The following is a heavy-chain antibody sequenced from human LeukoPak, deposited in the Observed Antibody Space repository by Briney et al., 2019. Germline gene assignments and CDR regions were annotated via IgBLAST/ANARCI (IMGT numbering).Heavy chain of an antibody. J-gene: IGHJ4*02. Sequence: GASVKVSCTASGYTFTDCYIQWVRQAPGQGREWMGWINPNSGGTKYAQKFQGRVTMTRDTSINTAYMELSRLTYDDTAVYYCAGLPRYNWNEPLDYWGQGTLVTVSS. V-gene: IGHV1-2*02. CDR3: AGLPRYNWNEPLDY. CDR2: INPNSGGT. CDR1: GYTFTDCY. D-gene: IGHD1-20*01.